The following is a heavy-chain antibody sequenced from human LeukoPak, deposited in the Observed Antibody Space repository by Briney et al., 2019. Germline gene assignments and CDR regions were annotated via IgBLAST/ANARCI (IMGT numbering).Heavy chain of an antibody. CDR3: ARFGGSSWQFDY. CDR2: IKQDGSEK. V-gene: IGHV3-7*01. D-gene: IGHD6-13*01. Sequence: GGSLRLSCAASGFTFSSYAMSWVRQAPGKGLEWVANIKQDGSEKYYVDSVKGRFTISRDNAKNSLYLQMNSLRAEDTAVYYCARFGGSSWQFDYWGQGTLVTVSS. CDR1: GFTFSSYA. J-gene: IGHJ4*02.